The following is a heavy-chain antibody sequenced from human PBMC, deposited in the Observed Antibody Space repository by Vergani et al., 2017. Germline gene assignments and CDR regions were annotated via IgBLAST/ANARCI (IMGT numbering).Heavy chain of an antibody. CDR3: ARQKDYYMDV. CDR1: GAHVGSGGYY. J-gene: IGHJ6*03. CDR2: IYYSGTT. V-gene: IGHV4-31*03. Sequence: QVQLQESGPGLVKASQTLSLTCSVPGAHVGSGGYYWSWVRQRPGMGLDWIGYIYYSGTTYYNPSLESRLSLPLETSENHLSRKLTSVTAADAAVYYCARQKDYYMDVWGKGATVTVS.